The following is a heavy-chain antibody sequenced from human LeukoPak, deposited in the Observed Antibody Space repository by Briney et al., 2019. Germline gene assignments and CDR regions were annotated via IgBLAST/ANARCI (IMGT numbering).Heavy chain of an antibody. Sequence: GGSLRLSCAASGFTFSSYGMHWVRQAPGKGLEWVAFIRNDGSNKYYADSVKGRFTISRDNSKNTLYLQMNSLRAEDTAVYYCAKDVDCSSTSCYPGYFDYWGQGTLVTVSS. CDR2: IRNDGSNK. D-gene: IGHD2-2*01. V-gene: IGHV3-30*02. CDR3: AKDVDCSSTSCYPGYFDY. J-gene: IGHJ4*02. CDR1: GFTFSSYG.